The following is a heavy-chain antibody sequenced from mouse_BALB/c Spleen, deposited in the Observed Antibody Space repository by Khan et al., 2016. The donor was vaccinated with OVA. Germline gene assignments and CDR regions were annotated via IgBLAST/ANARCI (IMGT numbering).Heavy chain of an antibody. Sequence: QVQLKESGPGLVAPSQSLSITCTISGFSLTNYGVHWVRQPPGKGLEWLVVIWRVGSTTYNSNLKSRLSIIKENSKSQVFLKMNSLQTDDTAMYYYARPPYDHDDILTYWGQGTSVTVSS. D-gene: IGHD1-1*01. CDR2: IWRVGST. V-gene: IGHV2-6-1*01. CDR3: ARPPYDHDDILTY. CDR1: GFSLTNYG. J-gene: IGHJ4*01.